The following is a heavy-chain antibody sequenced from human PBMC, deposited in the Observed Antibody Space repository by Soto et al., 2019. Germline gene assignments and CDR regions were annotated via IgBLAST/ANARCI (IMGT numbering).Heavy chain of an antibody. CDR2: IKQDGTET. CDR3: ATCFTSRWNPVVVVDRDVVRI. CDR1: GFTFSSFW. V-gene: IGHV3-7*01. J-gene: IGHJ3*02. D-gene: IGHD2-21*01. Sequence: EEQLVESGGALVQPGGSLRLSCAASGFTFSSFWMSWVRQAPGKGLEWVANIKQDGTETHYVDSVKGRFTISRDNVKDSLCLQMNSPRGEDTAVSHCATCFTSRWNPVVVVDRDVVRIWGQGTMVTLSS.